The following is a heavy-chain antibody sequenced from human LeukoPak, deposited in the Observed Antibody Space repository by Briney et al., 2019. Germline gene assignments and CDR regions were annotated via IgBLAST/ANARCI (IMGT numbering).Heavy chain of an antibody. CDR3: AKENPVGGTNYFDY. Sequence: GGSLRLSCAVSGFTFSSYWMHWVRQAPGKGLVWVSRINSDGSSTSYADSVKGRFTISRDNSKNTLYLQMNTLRAEDRAVYYCAKENPVGGTNYFDYWGQGTLVTVAS. D-gene: IGHD1-26*01. CDR2: INSDGSST. V-gene: IGHV3-74*01. J-gene: IGHJ4*02. CDR1: GFTFSSYW.